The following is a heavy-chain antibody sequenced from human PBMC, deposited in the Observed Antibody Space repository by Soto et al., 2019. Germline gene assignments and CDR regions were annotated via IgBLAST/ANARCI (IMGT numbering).Heavy chain of an antibody. CDR1: GGSFSGYY. CDR3: ARKGWLQHNWFDP. Sequence: QVQLQQWGAGLLKPSETLSLTCAVYGGSFSGYYWSWIRQPPGKGLEWIGEINHSGSTNYNPSLKSRVTISVAPSKNQFSVKLSSVTAADTAVYYCARKGWLQHNWFDPWGQGTLVTVSS. CDR2: INHSGST. J-gene: IGHJ5*02. V-gene: IGHV4-34*01. D-gene: IGHD5-12*01.